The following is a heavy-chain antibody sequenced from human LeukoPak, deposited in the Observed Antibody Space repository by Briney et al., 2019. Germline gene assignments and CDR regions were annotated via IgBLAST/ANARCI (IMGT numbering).Heavy chain of an antibody. CDR2: IKSKTDGGTT. Sequence: GGSLRLSCAASGFTFSNAWMSWVRQAPRKGLEWVGRIKSKTDGGTTDYAAPVKGRFTISRDNAKNSLYLQMNSLRAEDTAVFYCARVGYYASGSFYVPYGMDVWGQGTTVTVSS. V-gene: IGHV3-15*01. CDR3: ARVGYYASGSFYVPYGMDV. CDR1: GFTFSNAW. J-gene: IGHJ6*02. D-gene: IGHD3-10*01.